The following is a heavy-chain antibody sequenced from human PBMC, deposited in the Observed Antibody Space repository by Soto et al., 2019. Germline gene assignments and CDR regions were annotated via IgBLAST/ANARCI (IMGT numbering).Heavy chain of an antibody. Sequence: LSLTCSIYSGSFSGYYWSWIRQPPVKGLEWIGEISQSGNTNYSPSLKSRVSISIDTSKKQFSLNLASVSAADTAVYYCARAPKVSGSSQTRPDFWGQGTLVTVSS. D-gene: IGHD6-6*01. V-gene: IGHV4-34*01. CDR2: ISQSGNT. CDR1: SGSFSGYY. CDR3: ARAPKVSGSSQTRPDF. J-gene: IGHJ4*02.